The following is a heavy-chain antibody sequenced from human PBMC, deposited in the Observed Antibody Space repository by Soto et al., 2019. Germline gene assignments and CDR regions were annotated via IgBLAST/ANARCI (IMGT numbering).Heavy chain of an antibody. J-gene: IGHJ4*02. V-gene: IGHV5-51*01. CDR1: GSSFSIYW. Sequence: PGEPLKISCKGSGSSFSIYWLGWMRQMPGKGLELMGIIYPGDPEIRYSPSVQGQVTISADKTINTAYLQWNSLKATDSDMYYCASHLLPPSGRSYWGQGTLVTVSS. CDR2: IYPGDPEI. CDR3: ASHLLPPSGRSY. D-gene: IGHD6-19*01.